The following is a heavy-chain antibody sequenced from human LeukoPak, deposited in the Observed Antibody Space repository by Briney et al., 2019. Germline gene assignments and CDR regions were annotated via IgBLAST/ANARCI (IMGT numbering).Heavy chain of an antibody. V-gene: IGHV4-39*07. Sequence: PSETLSLTCTVSGGSISSSNYYWGWIRQPPGKGLEWIGSIYYSGSTYYNPSLKSRVTISVDTSKNQFSLKLSSVTAADTAVYYCARDYSSSWSDYWGQGTLVTVSS. CDR3: ARDYSSSWSDY. CDR2: IYYSGST. CDR1: GGSISSSNYY. J-gene: IGHJ4*02. D-gene: IGHD6-13*01.